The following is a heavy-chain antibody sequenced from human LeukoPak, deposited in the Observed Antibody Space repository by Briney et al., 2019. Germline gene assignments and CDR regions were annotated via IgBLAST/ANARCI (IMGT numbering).Heavy chain of an antibody. Sequence: SETLCLTCTVSGYSMSSGYYWGWIRQSPGKGREWIGSIYCSGSTYYDPSLKSRVTISVDTSNNQLSLKLSSVTAADTAMYYCARMGYCDWSFDYWGQGTLVTVSS. CDR1: GYSMSSGYY. CDR2: IYCSGST. J-gene: IGHJ4*02. D-gene: IGHD3-9*01. CDR3: ARMGYCDWSFDY. V-gene: IGHV4-38-2*02.